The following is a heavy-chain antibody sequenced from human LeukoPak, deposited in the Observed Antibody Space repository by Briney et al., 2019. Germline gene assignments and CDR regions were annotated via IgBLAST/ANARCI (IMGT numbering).Heavy chain of an antibody. CDR3: AKRRGTYFDR. V-gene: IGHV3-48*03. CDR1: GFTFSSYE. D-gene: IGHD3-10*01. Sequence: GGSLRLSCAASGFTFSSYEMNWVRQAPGKGLERVSSISSSGSTIYYADSVKGRFTISRDNAKNSLSLQMNSLRAEDTAVYYCAKRRGTYFDRWGQGTLVTVS. J-gene: IGHJ4*02. CDR2: ISSSGSTI.